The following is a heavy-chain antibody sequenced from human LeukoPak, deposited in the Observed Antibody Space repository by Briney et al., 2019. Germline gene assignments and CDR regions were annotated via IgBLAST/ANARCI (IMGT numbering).Heavy chain of an antibody. CDR2: IRGNVDTT. D-gene: IGHD4-17*01. CDR3: AKGQELDDGVFDS. V-gene: IGHV3-23*01. J-gene: IGHJ4*02. CDR1: GFTFSTHA. Sequence: GGSLRLSCAASGFTFSTHAVTWVRQTPGKGLEWVSTIRGNVDTTHYADSVKGRFTISRDNSKNTLYLQMNSLRAEDTAIYYCAKGQELDDGVFDSWGQGALVTVSS.